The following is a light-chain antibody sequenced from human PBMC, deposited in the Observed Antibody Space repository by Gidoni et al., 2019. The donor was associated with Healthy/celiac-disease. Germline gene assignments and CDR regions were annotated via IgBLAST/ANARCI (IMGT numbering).Light chain of an antibody. CDR3: QQSYSTVT. V-gene: IGKV1-39*01. J-gene: IGKJ4*01. CDR1: QSIISY. CDR2: AAS. Sequence: DIQMTQSPSSLSASVGDRVTITCRASQSIISYLNWYQQKPGNAPKLLIYAASSLQSGVPSRFSGSGSGTDFTLTISSLQPEDFATYYCQQSYSTVTFGGGTKVEIK.